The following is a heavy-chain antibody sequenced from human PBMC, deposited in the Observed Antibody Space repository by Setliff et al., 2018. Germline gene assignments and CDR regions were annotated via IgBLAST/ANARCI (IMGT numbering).Heavy chain of an antibody. V-gene: IGHV1-2*02. CDR2: INPKTGGT. Sequence: GASVKVSCKASGYTFVGYYLHWVRQAPGQGLEWMVWINPKTGGTNYAQKFQGRVTMIRDASINTAFMHLSSLKSDDMAVYYCAREPYDYIWGSYRSPYFDHWGQGALVTVSS. D-gene: IGHD3-16*02. CDR3: AREPYDYIWGSYRSPYFDH. J-gene: IGHJ4*02. CDR1: GYTFVGYY.